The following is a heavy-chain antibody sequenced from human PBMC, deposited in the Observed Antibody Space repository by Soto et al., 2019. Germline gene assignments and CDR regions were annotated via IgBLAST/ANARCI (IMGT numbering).Heavy chain of an antibody. CDR1: GYSFTSHW. CDR2: IYPGDSYT. CDR3: ARSTSPFYFNY. D-gene: IGHD2-2*01. J-gene: IGHJ4*02. V-gene: IGHV5-51*01. Sequence: GESLKISCKGSGYSFTSHWVGWVRQMPGKGLEWMGIIYPGDSYTRYNPSFQGQVTISADKSFSTAYLQWSSLRASDTAMYYCARSTSPFYFNYWGQGTLVTVSS.